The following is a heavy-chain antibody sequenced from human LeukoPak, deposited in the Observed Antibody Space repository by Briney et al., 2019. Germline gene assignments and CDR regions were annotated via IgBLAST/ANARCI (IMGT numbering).Heavy chain of an antibody. CDR3: ARDQGIVGATAAFDI. CDR2: ISAYNGNT. V-gene: IGHV1-18*01. D-gene: IGHD1-26*01. J-gene: IGHJ3*02. CDR1: GYTFTSYG. Sequence: ASLKVSCKASGYTFTSYGISWVPQAPGQGTERMGWISAYNGNTNYAQKLQDRVTMTTDTSTSTAYMELRSLRSDDTAVYYCARDQGIVGATAAFDIWGQGTMVTVSS.